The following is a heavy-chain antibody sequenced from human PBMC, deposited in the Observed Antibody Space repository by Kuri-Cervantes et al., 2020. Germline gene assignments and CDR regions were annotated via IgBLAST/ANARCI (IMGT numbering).Heavy chain of an antibody. CDR2: INHSGST. D-gene: IGHD3-10*01. V-gene: IGHV4-34*01. J-gene: IGHJ5*02. CDR1: GGSFSGYY. Sequence: ESLKISCAVYGGSFSGYYWSWIRQPPGKGLEWIGEINHSGSTNYNPSLKSRVTISVDTSKNQFSLKLSSVTAADTAVYYCARDGLGSGSYHWFDPWGQGTLVTVSS. CDR3: ARDGLGSGSYHWFDP.